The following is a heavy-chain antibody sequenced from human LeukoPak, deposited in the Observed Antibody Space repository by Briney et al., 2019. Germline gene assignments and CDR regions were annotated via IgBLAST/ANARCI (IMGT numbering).Heavy chain of an antibody. V-gene: IGHV1-46*01. D-gene: IGHD5-18*01. CDR2: INPSGGST. CDR3: ARGGYSYGLAPPNFDY. J-gene: IGHJ4*02. CDR1: GYTFTSYY. Sequence: GASVKVSCKASGYTFTSYYMHWVRQAPGQGLEWMGIINPSGGSTSYAQKFQGRVTMTRDMSTSTVYMELSSLRSEDTAVYYCARGGYSYGLAPPNFDYWGQGTLVTVSS.